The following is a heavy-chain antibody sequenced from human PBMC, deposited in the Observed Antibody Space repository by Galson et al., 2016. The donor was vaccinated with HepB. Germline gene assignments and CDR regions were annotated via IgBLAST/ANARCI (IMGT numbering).Heavy chain of an antibody. CDR1: GFTFSRYG. CDR2: ISYDGGDK. J-gene: IGHJ2*01. CDR3: ASLFSAAGAGYWYFDL. D-gene: IGHD6-19*01. V-gene: IGHV3-30*12. Sequence: SLRLSCAASGFTFSRYGMHWVRQAPGKGLEWVAVISYDGGDKQYADSVKGRFTVSRDNSKNTLFLQMNSLRAEDTAVYYCASLFSAAGAGYWYFDLWGRGTLVTVSS.